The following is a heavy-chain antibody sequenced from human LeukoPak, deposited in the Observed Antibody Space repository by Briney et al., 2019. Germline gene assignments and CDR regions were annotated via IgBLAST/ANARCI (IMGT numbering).Heavy chain of an antibody. CDR3: AKATRLLSWFDP. D-gene: IGHD2/OR15-2a*01. V-gene: IGHV4-39*07. CDR2: IYYSGST. Sequence: SETLSLTCTVSGGSISSSSYYWGWIRQPPGKGLEWIGSIYYSGSTYYNPSLKSRVTISVDTSKNQFSLKLSSVTAADTAVYYCAKATRLLSWFDPWGQGTLVTVSS. CDR1: GGSISSSSYY. J-gene: IGHJ5*02.